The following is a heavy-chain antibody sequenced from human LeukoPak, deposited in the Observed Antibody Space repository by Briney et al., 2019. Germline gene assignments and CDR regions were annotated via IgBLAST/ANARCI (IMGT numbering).Heavy chain of an antibody. CDR1: GFTFSSYA. CDR3: AREAASGSYMNY. V-gene: IGHV3-7*01. Sequence: GGSLRLSCAASGFTFSSYAMSWVRQAPGKGLEWVANIKQDGSEKYYVDSVKGRFTISRDNAKNSLYLQMNSLRAEDTAVYYCAREAASGSYMNYWGQGTLVTVSS. D-gene: IGHD1-26*01. CDR2: IKQDGSEK. J-gene: IGHJ4*02.